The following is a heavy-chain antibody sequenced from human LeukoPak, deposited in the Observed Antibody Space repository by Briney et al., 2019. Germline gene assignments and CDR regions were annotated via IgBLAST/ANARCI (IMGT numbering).Heavy chain of an antibody. CDR3: ATGYGSGNACDY. CDR1: GFTFTNAW. V-gene: IGHV3-15*01. D-gene: IGHD3-10*01. CDR2: VKSESDGGTA. J-gene: IGHJ4*02. Sequence: GGSLRLSCAASGFTFTNAWMSWVRQAPGRGLEWVGRVKSESDGGTAVYAAPVKGRFTISRDDSKNTLYLQMDSLKTEDTAVYYCATGYGSGNACDYWGQGTLVTVSS.